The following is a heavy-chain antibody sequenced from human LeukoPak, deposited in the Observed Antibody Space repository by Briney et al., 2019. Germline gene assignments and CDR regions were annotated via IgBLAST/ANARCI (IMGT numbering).Heavy chain of an antibody. V-gene: IGHV1-2*02. CDR3: ARLWSRISTSLGY. J-gene: IGHJ4*02. CDR1: GYTFTGYY. CDR2: INPNSGGT. Sequence: GASVKVSCKASGYTFTGYYMHWVRQAPGQGLEWMGWINPNSGGTNYAQKFQGRVTMTRDTSISTAYMELSRLRSDDTAVYYCARLWSRISTSLGYWGQGTLVTVSS. D-gene: IGHD2-2*01.